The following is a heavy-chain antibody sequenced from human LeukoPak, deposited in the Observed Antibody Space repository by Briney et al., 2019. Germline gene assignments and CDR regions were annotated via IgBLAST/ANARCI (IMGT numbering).Heavy chain of an antibody. V-gene: IGHV4-59*01. CDR3: ARNYDNSGYTAFGY. Sequence: SETLSLTCTVSGGSISSYYWSWIRQSPGKGLEWIGHIYSSGSTNYNPSLKSRFTISIDTSKNQFSLKLSSVTAADTALYYCARNYDNSGYTAFGYWGRGTLVTVSS. J-gene: IGHJ4*02. CDR1: GGSISSYY. CDR2: IYSSGST. D-gene: IGHD3-22*01.